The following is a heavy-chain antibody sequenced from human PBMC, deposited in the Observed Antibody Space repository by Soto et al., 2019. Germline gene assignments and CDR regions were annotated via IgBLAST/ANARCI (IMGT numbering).Heavy chain of an antibody. CDR2: IYPGDSDT. Sequence: GASLKISCKGSGYSFTSYWIGWVRQMPGKGLEWMGIIYPGDSDTRYSPSFQGQVTISADKSISTAYLQWSSLKASDTAMYYCARQEQLSSYGMDVWGQGTTVTVSS. J-gene: IGHJ6*02. D-gene: IGHD6-6*01. CDR3: ARQEQLSSYGMDV. CDR1: GYSFTSYW. V-gene: IGHV5-51*01.